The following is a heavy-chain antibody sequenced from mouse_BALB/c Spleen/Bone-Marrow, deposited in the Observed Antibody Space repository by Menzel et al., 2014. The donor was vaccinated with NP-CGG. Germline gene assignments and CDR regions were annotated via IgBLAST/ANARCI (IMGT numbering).Heavy chain of an antibody. CDR3: ARDRYGNYFYYAMDY. CDR1: GFSLTSYG. CDR2: IWAGGST. Sequence: VQVVESGPGLVSPSQRLSITCTVSGFSLTSYGVHWVRQPPGKGLEWLGVIWAGGSTNYNSALMSRLSISKDNTKSQVFLKMNSLQTDDTAMYYCARDRYGNYFYYAMDYWGQGTSVTVSS. J-gene: IGHJ4*01. D-gene: IGHD2-10*02. V-gene: IGHV2-9*02.